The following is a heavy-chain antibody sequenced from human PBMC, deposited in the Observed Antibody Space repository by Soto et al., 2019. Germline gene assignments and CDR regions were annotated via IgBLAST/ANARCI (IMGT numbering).Heavy chain of an antibody. D-gene: IGHD6-19*01. CDR1: RYTVSDYY. CDR3: ASPSSKWLPYFDF. CDR2: INRNSGGI. V-gene: IGHV1-2*02. J-gene: IGHJ4*02. Sequence: ASVKVSCKASRYTVSDYYMHWVRQAPGQGLEWMGWINRNSGGINYAQQFQGRVTMTWDTSTGTVYMELNRLRADDTAVYYGASPSSKWLPYFDFWGQGTQVTVSS.